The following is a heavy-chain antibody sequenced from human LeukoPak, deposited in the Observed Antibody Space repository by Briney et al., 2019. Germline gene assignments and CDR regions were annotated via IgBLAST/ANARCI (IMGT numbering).Heavy chain of an antibody. D-gene: IGHD2-15*01. CDR3: ARRALYCSGGSCYFWFDP. V-gene: IGHV4-39*01. J-gene: IGHJ5*02. CDR1: GGSISSSSYY. CDR2: IYYSGST. Sequence: SETLSLTCTVSGGSISSSSYYWGWIRQPPGRELEWIGSIYYSGSTYYNPSLKSRVTISVDTSKNQFSLKLSSVTAADTAVYYCARRALYCSGGSCYFWFDPWGQGTLVTVSS.